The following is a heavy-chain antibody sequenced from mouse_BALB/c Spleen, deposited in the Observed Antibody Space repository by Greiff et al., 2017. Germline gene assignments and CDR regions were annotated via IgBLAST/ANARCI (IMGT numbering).Heavy chain of an antibody. J-gene: IGHJ3*01. Sequence: QVQLQQPGAELVKPGASVKLSCKASGYTFTSYWMHWVKQRPGQGLEWIGEINPSNGRTNYNEKFKSKATLTVDKSSSTAYMQLSSLTSEDSAVYYCARRIDYDAWFAYWGQGTLVTVSA. D-gene: IGHD2-4*01. CDR1: GYTFTSYW. V-gene: IGHV1S81*02. CDR3: ARRIDYDAWFAY. CDR2: INPSNGRT.